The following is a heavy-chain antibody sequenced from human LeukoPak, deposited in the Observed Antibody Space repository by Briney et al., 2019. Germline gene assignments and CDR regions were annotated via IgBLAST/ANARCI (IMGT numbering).Heavy chain of an antibody. Sequence: SETLSLSCTVSGDSISSSSYYWGWIRQPPGKGLGWIGTIYYSGSTYYSPSLESRVTISIDTSKNQFSLRLNSVTAADTAVYYCARVLPQWLARYYFDCWGQGTLVTVSS. CDR3: ARVLPQWLARYYFDC. CDR2: IYYSGST. J-gene: IGHJ4*02. D-gene: IGHD6-19*01. V-gene: IGHV4-39*01. CDR1: GDSISSSSYY.